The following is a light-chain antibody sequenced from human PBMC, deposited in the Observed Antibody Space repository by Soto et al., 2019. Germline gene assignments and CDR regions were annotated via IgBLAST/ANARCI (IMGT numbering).Light chain of an antibody. CDR2: GAS. J-gene: IGKJ3*01. Sequence: VMTQSPPTLSVSPGERATLSCRASQSVSSDLAWYQQKPGQAPRLLIYGASTRATDVPARFSGGGSGTEFTLTISRLHSEDVAIYYCQKYNDWPPITFGPGTNVDIK. V-gene: IGKV3-15*01. CDR1: QSVSSD. CDR3: QKYNDWPPIT.